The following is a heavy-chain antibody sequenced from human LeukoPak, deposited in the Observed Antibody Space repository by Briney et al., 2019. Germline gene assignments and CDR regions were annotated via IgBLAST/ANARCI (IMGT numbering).Heavy chain of an antibody. CDR2: TYYRSKWYN. Sequence: SQTLSLTCAISGGSVSSNSAAWNWIRQSPSRGLEWLGSTYYRSKWYNDYAVSVKSRITINPDTSKNQFSLQLNSVTPEDTAVYYCARDRTLRFLEWGFDYWGQGTLVTVSS. CDR1: GGSVSSNSAA. J-gene: IGHJ4*02. CDR3: ARDRTLRFLEWGFDY. D-gene: IGHD3-3*01. V-gene: IGHV6-1*01.